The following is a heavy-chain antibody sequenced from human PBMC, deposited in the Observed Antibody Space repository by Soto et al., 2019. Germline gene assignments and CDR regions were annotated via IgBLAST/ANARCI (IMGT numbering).Heavy chain of an antibody. CDR1: GFTFSTYA. V-gene: IGHV3-23*01. D-gene: IGHD4-17*01. CDR2: INAGGGST. J-gene: IGHJ3*02. Sequence: LRLSCVASGFTFSTYAMSWVRQAPGKGLEWVSAINAGGGSTYCADSVKGRFTISRDNSINTLYLQMNSLRAEDTAVYYCAHPRGYGVFDAYDIWGQGAKVTVS. CDR3: AHPRGYGVFDAYDI.